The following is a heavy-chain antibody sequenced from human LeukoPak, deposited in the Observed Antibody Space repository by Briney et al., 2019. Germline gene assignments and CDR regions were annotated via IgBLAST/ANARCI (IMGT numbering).Heavy chain of an antibody. J-gene: IGHJ5*02. CDR2: INHSGST. Sequence: SETLSLTCAVYGGSFSGYYWSWIRQPPGKGLEWIGEINHSGSTNYNPSLKSRVTISVDTSKNQFSLKLSSVTAADTAVYYCARRRRIAAAGKNWFDPWGQGTLVTVSS. CDR1: GGSFSGYY. CDR3: ARRRRIAAAGKNWFDP. D-gene: IGHD6-13*01. V-gene: IGHV4-34*01.